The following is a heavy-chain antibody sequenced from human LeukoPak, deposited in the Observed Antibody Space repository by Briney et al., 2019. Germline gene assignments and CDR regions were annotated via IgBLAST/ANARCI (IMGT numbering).Heavy chain of an antibody. CDR3: GRGLGYSYGHRALDY. Sequence: SETLSLTCAVYGGSFSGYYWSWIRQPPGKGLEWIGEINHSGSTNYNPSLKSRVTISVDTSKNQFSLKLSSVTAADTAVYYCGRGLGYSYGHRALDYWGQGTLVTVSS. J-gene: IGHJ4*02. V-gene: IGHV4-34*01. CDR2: INHSGST. CDR1: GGSFSGYY. D-gene: IGHD5-18*01.